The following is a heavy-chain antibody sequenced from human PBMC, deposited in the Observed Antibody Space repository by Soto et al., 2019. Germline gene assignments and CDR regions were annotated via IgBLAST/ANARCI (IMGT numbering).Heavy chain of an antibody. D-gene: IGHD2-15*01. J-gene: IGHJ4*02. V-gene: IGHV1-69*02. CDR1: GGTFSSYT. CDR2: IIPILGIA. Sequence: QVQLVQSGAEVKKPGSSVKVSCKASGGTFSSYTISWVRQAPGQGLEWMGRIIPILGIANYAQKFQGRVTITGDKSTSTAYMELSSLRAEDTAVYYCARASMGYCSGGSCYSGGFNYFDYWGQGTLVTVSS. CDR3: ARASMGYCSGGSCYSGGFNYFDY.